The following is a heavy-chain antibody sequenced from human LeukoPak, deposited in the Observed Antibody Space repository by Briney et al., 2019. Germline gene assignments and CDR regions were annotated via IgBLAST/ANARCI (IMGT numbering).Heavy chain of an antibody. J-gene: IGHJ5*02. CDR3: ARERKWRGPNWFDP. Sequence: SETLSLTCAVYGGPFSGYYWSWIRQPPGKGLEWIGEINHSGSTNYNPSLKSRVTISVDTSKNQFSLKLSSVTAADTAVYYCARERKWRGPNWFDPWGQGTLVTVSS. D-gene: IGHD2-8*01. V-gene: IGHV4-34*01. CDR1: GGPFSGYY. CDR2: INHSGST.